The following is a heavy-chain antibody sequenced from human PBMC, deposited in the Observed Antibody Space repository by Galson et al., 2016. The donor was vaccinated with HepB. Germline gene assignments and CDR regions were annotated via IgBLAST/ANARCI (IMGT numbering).Heavy chain of an antibody. CDR3: AREINRYYGFDV. D-gene: IGHD1-14*01. Sequence: SETLSLTCAVSGGSVSSHNWWSWVRQPPGKGLEWIGEVFHSGSTNYNPSLKSRVTTSVDTSKNQVSLKLTSVTAADTAVYYCAREINRYYGFDVWGQGTTVTVSS. V-gene: IGHV4-4*02. CDR2: VFHSGST. CDR1: GGSVSSHNW. J-gene: IGHJ6*02.